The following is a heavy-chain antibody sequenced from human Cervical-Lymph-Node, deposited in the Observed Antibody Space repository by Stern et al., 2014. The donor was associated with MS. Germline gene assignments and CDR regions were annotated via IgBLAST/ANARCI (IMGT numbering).Heavy chain of an antibody. V-gene: IGHV3-9*01. CDR1: GFKFDDFA. J-gene: IGHJ5*02. D-gene: IGHD3-16*01. CDR2: LGWNSEGR. CDR3: AKADDYAAGIDA. Sequence: VQLVESGGGMVQPGRSLRLSCEASGFKFDDFAMHWVRQAPGKGLEWVSGLGWNSEGRGYADSVQGRFPISRDNAKSSLYLQMNSLGADDTALYYCAKADDYAAGIDAWGQGTLVVVSS.